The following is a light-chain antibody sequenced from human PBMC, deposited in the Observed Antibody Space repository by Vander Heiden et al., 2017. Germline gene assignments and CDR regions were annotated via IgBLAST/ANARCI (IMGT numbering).Light chain of an antibody. CDR2: ESS. J-gene: IGLJ2*01. V-gene: IGLV2-8*01. Sequence: QSPPPQPPSASGSPGQSVTTSCTRTSSVVGDNDYVCYYQQHPENPHKLMFYESSRRPAGVPGRFSGKKADNTASLAVSGHQAEEEADYCCSSDASSNNVIFGGGTKLTVL. CDR3: SSDASSNNVI. CDR1: SSVVGDNDY.